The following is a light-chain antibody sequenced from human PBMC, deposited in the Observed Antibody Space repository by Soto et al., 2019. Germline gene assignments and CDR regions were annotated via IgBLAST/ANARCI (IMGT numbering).Light chain of an antibody. CDR1: QSVSSSY. V-gene: IGKV3-20*01. Sequence: IVLTQSPGTLSLSPRERATLSCRASQSVSSSYLAWYQQKPGQAPRLLIYGASSRATGIPDRFSGSGSGTDVTLTISRLEPEDFAVYYCQQDGSSPPITFGQGKRLEIK. J-gene: IGKJ5*01. CDR3: QQDGSSPPIT. CDR2: GAS.